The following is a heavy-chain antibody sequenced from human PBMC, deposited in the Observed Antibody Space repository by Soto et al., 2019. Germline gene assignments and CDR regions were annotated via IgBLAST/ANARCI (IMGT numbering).Heavy chain of an antibody. CDR1: GFTFSSYA. D-gene: IGHD3-9*01. J-gene: IGHJ4*02. V-gene: IGHV3-23*01. CDR2: ISGSGGST. CDR3: AKDRITIKTEITKPYYFDY. Sequence: GGSLRLSCAASGFTFSSYAMSWVRQAPGKGLEWVSAISGSGGSTYYADSVKGRFTISRDNSKNTLYLQMNSLSAEDTAVYYCAKDRITIKTEITKPYYFDYWGQGTLVTVSS.